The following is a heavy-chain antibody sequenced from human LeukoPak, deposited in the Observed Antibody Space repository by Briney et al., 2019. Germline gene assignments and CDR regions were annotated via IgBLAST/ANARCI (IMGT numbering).Heavy chain of an antibody. V-gene: IGHV4-34*01. J-gene: IGHJ6*03. Sequence: SETLSLTCAVYGGSFSGYYWSWIRQPTEKGLEWIGEIKHSGSTNYNLSLKSRVNISVDTSKNQSSLKLSSVTAADTAAYYCARGVFPSNLLPRLSYYMDVWGKGTTVTVSS. CDR2: IKHSGST. CDR3: ARGVFPSNLLPRLSYYMDV. CDR1: GGSFSGYY. D-gene: IGHD3-16*02.